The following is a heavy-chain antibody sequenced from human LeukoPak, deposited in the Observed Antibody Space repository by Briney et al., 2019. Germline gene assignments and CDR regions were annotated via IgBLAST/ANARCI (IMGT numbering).Heavy chain of an antibody. CDR3: ASGQYYYGSGSGDYFDY. CDR1: GYTFTSYD. D-gene: IGHD3-10*01. J-gene: IGHJ4*02. Sequence: AASVKVSCKASGYTFTSYDINWARQATGQGLEWMGWMNPNSGNTGYAQKFQGRVTITRNTSISTAYMELSSLRSEDTAVYYCASGQYYYGSGSGDYFDYWGQGTLVTVSS. CDR2: MNPNSGNT. V-gene: IGHV1-8*03.